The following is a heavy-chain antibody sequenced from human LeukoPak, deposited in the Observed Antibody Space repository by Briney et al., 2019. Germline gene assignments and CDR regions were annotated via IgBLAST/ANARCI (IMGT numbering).Heavy chain of an antibody. CDR1: GFSFDDNA. CDR3: EKDDQRGGFQH. J-gene: IGHJ1*01. CDR2: ISGDGATT. V-gene: IGHV3-43*02. Sequence: PGGSLRLSCAASGFSFDDNAMYWVRQAPGKGLEWVSLISGDGATTYYADSVKGRFNISRDNSKSSLYLQMNSLRSEYSALYYCEKDDQRGGFQHWGQGTLVTVSS. D-gene: IGHD3-16*01.